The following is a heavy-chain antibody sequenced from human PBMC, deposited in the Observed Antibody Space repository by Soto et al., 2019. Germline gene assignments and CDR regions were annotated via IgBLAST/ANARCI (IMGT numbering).Heavy chain of an antibody. CDR1: GGTFSSYA. J-gene: IGHJ4*02. D-gene: IGHD3-22*01. CDR2: IIPIFGTA. V-gene: IGHV1-69*13. CDR3: ATRKYYYDSSGYGAPAN. Sequence: SVKVSCKASGGTFSSYAISWVRQAPGQGLEWMGGIIPIFGTANYAQKFQGRVTITADESTSTAYMELSSLRSEDTAVYYCATRKYYYDSSGYGAPANWGQGTLVTVSS.